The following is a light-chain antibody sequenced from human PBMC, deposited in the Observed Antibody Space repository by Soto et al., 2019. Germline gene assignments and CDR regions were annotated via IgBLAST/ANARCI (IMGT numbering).Light chain of an antibody. J-gene: IGKJ1*01. CDR1: QGIRND. Sequence: AIQMTQSPSSLSASVGDRVTITCRASQGIRNDLAWYQQKPGKDPKLLIYGASNLQSGVPSRFMGSRSDTDFTLTISSLQTEDCTTYYCLQDYNYPRTFGLGTKVEIK. CDR3: LQDYNYPRT. V-gene: IGKV1-6*01. CDR2: GAS.